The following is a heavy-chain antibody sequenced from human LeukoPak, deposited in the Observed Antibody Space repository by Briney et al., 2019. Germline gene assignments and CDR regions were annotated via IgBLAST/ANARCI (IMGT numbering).Heavy chain of an antibody. Sequence: GGSLRLSCAASGLTISNNFMGWGRQAPGAGLEWVSLIYSGGTTYSADSVKGRFTISRDNSKNTLHLQMNSLRVEDTAVYYCARDTDYYGSGRHGYFDHWGQGTLVTVSS. CDR1: GLTISNNF. D-gene: IGHD3-10*01. CDR3: ARDTDYYGSGRHGYFDH. V-gene: IGHV3-66*01. CDR2: IYSGGTT. J-gene: IGHJ1*01.